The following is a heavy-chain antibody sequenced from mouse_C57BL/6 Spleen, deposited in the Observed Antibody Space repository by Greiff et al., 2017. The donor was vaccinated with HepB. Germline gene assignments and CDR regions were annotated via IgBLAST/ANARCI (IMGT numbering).Heavy chain of an antibody. Sequence: VQLQESGAELVRPGTSVKVSCKASGYAFTNYLIEWVKQRPGQGLEWIGVINPGSGGTNYNEKFKGKATLTADKPSSTAYMQLSSLTSEDSAVYFCARVPNYYGSSPDYWGQGTTLTVSS. V-gene: IGHV1-54*01. CDR2: INPGSGGT. J-gene: IGHJ2*01. D-gene: IGHD1-1*01. CDR1: GYAFTNYL. CDR3: ARVPNYYGSSPDY.